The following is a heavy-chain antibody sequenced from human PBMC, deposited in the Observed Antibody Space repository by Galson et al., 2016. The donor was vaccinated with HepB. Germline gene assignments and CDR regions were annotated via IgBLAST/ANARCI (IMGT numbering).Heavy chain of an antibody. J-gene: IGHJ4*02. D-gene: IGHD2/OR15-2a*01. V-gene: IGHV3-48*04. Sequence: SLRLSCAGSGFTFSSYSMDWVRQAPGKGLEWVSYIGTSGSPIYYADSVRGRFTISRDNARNSVFLQMRSLRAEDTAIYYCVRGFLSNSSDYWGQGVLVTVAS. CDR2: IGTSGSPI. CDR1: GFTFSSYS. CDR3: VRGFLSNSSDY.